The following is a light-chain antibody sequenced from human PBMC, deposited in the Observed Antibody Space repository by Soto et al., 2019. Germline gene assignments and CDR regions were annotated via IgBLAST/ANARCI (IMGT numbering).Light chain of an antibody. CDR2: KAS. J-gene: IGKJ1*01. CDR1: QSISIW. CDR3: QQYNTYPWT. V-gene: IGKV1-5*03. Sequence: DIQMTQSPSTLSASVGDRVTITCRASQSISIWLAWYQQKPGKAPNLLISKASSLESGVPSRFIGSGSGTEFTLTISSLQPDDFATYYCQQYNTYPWTFGQGTKVDIK.